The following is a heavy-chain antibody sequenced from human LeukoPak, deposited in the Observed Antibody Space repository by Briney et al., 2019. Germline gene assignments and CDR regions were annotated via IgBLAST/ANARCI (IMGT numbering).Heavy chain of an antibody. CDR1: GYTFTSYD. J-gene: IGHJ4*02. V-gene: IGHV1-8*01. CDR3: AKDLIPPYYGFDY. D-gene: IGHD3-3*01. Sequence: ASVKVSCKASGYTFTSYDINWVRQATGQGLEWMGWMNPNSGNTGYAQKFQGRVTMTRNTSISTAYMELSSLRAEDTAVYYCAKDLIPPYYGFDYWGQGTLVTVSS. CDR2: MNPNSGNT.